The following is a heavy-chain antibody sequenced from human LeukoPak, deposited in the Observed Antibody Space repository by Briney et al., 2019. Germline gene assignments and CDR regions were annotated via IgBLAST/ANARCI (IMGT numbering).Heavy chain of an antibody. J-gene: IGHJ4*02. CDR3: AGGVVAPLTDY. D-gene: IGHD2-2*01. CDR1: GGSISSGGYY. Sequence: SETLSLTCTVSGGSISSGGYYWSWIRQHPGKGLEWIGYIYYSGSTYYNPSLKSRVTISVDTSKNQFSLKLSSVTAADTAVYYCAGGVVAPLTDYWGQGTLVTVSS. CDR2: IYYSGST. V-gene: IGHV4-31*03.